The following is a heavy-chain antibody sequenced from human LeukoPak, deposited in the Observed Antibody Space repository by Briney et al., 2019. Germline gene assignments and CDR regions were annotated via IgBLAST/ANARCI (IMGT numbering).Heavy chain of an antibody. J-gene: IGHJ4*02. CDR1: GFSVSDNS. D-gene: IGHD3-10*01. CDR2: IYSGTT. CDR3: ARARDIAVSYFGELLSSETYFDY. Sequence: GGSLRLSCTVSGFSVSDNSMSWVRQAPGKGLEWVSFIYSGTTHYSDSVKGRFTISRDNSKNTLYLQMNSLRAEDTAVYYCARARDIAVSYFGELLSSETYFDYWGQGTLVIVSS. V-gene: IGHV3-53*01.